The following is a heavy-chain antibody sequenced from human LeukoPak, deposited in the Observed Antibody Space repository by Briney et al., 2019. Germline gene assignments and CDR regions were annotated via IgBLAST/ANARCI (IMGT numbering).Heavy chain of an antibody. CDR1: GYTFTGYY. V-gene: IGHV1-2*06. Sequence: ASVKVSCKASGYTFTGYYMHWVRQAPGQGLEWVGRINPNSGGTNYAQKFQGRVTMTRDTSISTAYMELSRLRSDDTAVYYCAKLVESSGYIFDYWGQGTLVTVSS. D-gene: IGHD3-22*01. CDR2: INPNSGGT. CDR3: AKLVESSGYIFDY. J-gene: IGHJ4*02.